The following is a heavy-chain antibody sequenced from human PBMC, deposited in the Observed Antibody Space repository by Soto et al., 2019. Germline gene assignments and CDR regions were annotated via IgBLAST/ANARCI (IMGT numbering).Heavy chain of an antibody. CDR3: ARALKDYDFWSGPPYYGMDV. V-gene: IGHV3-13*01. Sequence: GGSLRLSCAASGFTFSSYDMHWVRQATGKGLEWVSAIGTAGDTYYPGSVKGRFTISRENAKNSLYLQMNSLRAGDTAVYYCARALKDYDFWSGPPYYGMDVWGQGTTVTVSS. J-gene: IGHJ6*02. CDR2: IGTAGDT. D-gene: IGHD3-3*01. CDR1: GFTFSSYD.